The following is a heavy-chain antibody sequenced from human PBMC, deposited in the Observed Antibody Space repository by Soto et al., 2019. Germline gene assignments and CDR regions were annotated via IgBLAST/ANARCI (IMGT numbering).Heavy chain of an antibody. CDR2: IYYSGST. D-gene: IGHD5-12*01. CDR3: ARAREDGYKTNWFDP. V-gene: IGHV4-30-4*01. J-gene: IGHJ5*02. CDR1: GGSISSGDYY. Sequence: QVQLQESGPGLVKPSQTLSLTCTVSGGSISSGDYYWRWIRQPPGKGLEWIGYIYYSGSTYYNPSLKRRVTISVDTSKNQFSLKLSPVTAADTDVYYCARAREDGYKTNWFDPWGQGTLVTVSS.